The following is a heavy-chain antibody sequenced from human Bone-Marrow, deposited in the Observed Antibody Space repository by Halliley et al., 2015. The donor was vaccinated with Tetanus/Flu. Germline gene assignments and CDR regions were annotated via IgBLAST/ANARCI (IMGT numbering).Heavy chain of an antibody. V-gene: IGHV4-30-4*01. Sequence: LGWIGNIFYSGRAYYDPSLKSRVSMSLDTPKTQFSRKVRSVTAADTAMYFCARVGIRNRFDPWGQGILVTVSS. D-gene: IGHD7-27*01. J-gene: IGHJ5*02. CDR2: IFYSGRA. CDR3: ARVGIRNRFDP.